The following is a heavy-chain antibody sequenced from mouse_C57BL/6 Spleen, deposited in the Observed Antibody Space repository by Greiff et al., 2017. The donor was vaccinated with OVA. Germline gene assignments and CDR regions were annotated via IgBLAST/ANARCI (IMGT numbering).Heavy chain of an antibody. Sequence: EVKLVESVAELVRPGASVKLSCTASGFNIKNTYMHWVKQRPEQGLEWIGRIDPANGNTKYAPKFQGKATITADTSSNTAYLQLSSLTSEDTAIYYCARWDWDGWYFDVWGTGTTVTVSS. CDR2: IDPANGNT. V-gene: IGHV14-3*01. J-gene: IGHJ1*03. D-gene: IGHD4-1*01. CDR3: ARWDWDGWYFDV. CDR1: GFNIKNTY.